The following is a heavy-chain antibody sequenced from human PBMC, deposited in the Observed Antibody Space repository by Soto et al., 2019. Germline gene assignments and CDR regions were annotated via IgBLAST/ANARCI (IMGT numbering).Heavy chain of an antibody. Sequence: EVQMLESGGGLVQPGGSLRLSCAASGFPFSNYAMTWVRQAPGKGLEWVSGISGNTGHAYYADSVKDRFTISRDDSKKPLYLQMDSLLAAYSDVYCSAKVPSHYIWGSYLRYYEYWGQGTLITVSS. D-gene: IGHD3-16*02. CDR3: AKVPSHYIWGSYLRYYEY. CDR1: GFPFSNYA. J-gene: IGHJ4*02. V-gene: IGHV3-23*01. CDR2: ISGNTGHA.